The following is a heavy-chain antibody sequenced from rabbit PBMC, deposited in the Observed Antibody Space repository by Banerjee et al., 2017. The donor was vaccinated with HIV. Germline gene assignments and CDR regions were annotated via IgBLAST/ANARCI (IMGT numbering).Heavy chain of an antibody. CDR2: IYPPSGST. D-gene: IGHD6-1*01. Sequence: ASGFSFSSGYYMCWVRQAPGKGLEWIACIYPPSGSTYYASWAKGRFTISKTSSTTVTLQMTSLTAADTATYFCARSRGVAGYAYALDLWGPGTLVTVS. CDR1: GFSFSSGYY. J-gene: IGHJ4*01. V-gene: IGHV1S40*01. CDR3: ARSRGVAGYAYALDL.